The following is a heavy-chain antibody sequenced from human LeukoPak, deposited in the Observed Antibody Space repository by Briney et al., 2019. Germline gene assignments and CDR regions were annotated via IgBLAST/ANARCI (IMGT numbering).Heavy chain of an antibody. CDR2: IGTAGDP. D-gene: IGHD2-2*01. Sequence: PGGSLRLSCAASGFTFSSYDMHWVRQATGKGLEWVSAIGTAGDPYYPGSVKGRFTISRENAKNSLYLQMNSLRAGDTAVYYCARGYCSSTSCPFDYWGQGTLVTVSS. V-gene: IGHV3-13*05. J-gene: IGHJ4*02. CDR3: ARGYCSSTSCPFDY. CDR1: GFTFSSYD.